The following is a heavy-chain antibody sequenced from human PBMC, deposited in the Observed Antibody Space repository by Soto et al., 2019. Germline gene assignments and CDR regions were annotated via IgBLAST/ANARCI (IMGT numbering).Heavy chain of an antibody. CDR1: GGSFSGYY. Sequence: SETLFLTCAVYGGSFSGYYWSWIRQPPGKGLEWIGEINHSGSTNYNPSLKSRVTISVDTSKNQFSLKLSSVTAADTAVYYCARGPKGDYYYYYGMDVWGQGTTVTVSS. V-gene: IGHV4-34*01. CDR3: ARGPKGDYYYYYGMDV. J-gene: IGHJ6*02. CDR2: INHSGST. D-gene: IGHD3-16*01.